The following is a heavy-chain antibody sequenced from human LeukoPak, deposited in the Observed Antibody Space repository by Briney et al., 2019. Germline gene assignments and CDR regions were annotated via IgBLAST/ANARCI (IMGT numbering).Heavy chain of an antibody. Sequence: SETLSLTCTVSGGSINSGTYYWSWIRQPAGKGLEWVGRIYTSGSTNYNPSLKSRVTISIATSKNQFSLKLTSVTAADTAVYYCARDRDGSVYFDYWGQGTLVTVSS. CDR2: IYTSGST. CDR3: ARDRDGSVYFDY. J-gene: IGHJ4*02. V-gene: IGHV4-61*02. D-gene: IGHD2-15*01. CDR1: GGSINSGTYY.